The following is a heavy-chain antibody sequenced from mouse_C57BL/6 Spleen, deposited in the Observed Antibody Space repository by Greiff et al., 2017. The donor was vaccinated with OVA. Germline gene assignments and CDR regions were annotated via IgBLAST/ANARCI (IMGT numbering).Heavy chain of an antibody. D-gene: IGHD2-1*01. V-gene: IGHV1-52*01. CDR2: IDPSDSET. Sequence: QVQLQQPGAELVRPGSSVKLSCKASGYTFTSYWMHWVKQRPIQGLEWIGNIDPSDSETHYNQKFKDKATLTVDKSSSTAYMQLSSLTSEDSAVYYCARIYYGNYEDFDYWGQGTTLTVSS. CDR3: ARIYYGNYEDFDY. J-gene: IGHJ2*01. CDR1: GYTFTSYW.